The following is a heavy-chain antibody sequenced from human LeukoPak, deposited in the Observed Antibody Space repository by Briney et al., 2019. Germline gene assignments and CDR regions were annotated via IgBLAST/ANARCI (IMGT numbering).Heavy chain of an antibody. CDR3: ARDRYDILTGYYMYFDY. Sequence: GGSLRLSCAASGFTFSSYWMTWVRQAPGKGLEWAAKIKQDGSEKYYVDSVKGRFTISRDNSKNTLFLQMNSLRAEDTAVYYCARDRYDILTGYYMYFDYWGQGSLVTVSS. CDR1: GFTFSSYW. V-gene: IGHV3-7*01. J-gene: IGHJ4*02. D-gene: IGHD3-9*01. CDR2: IKQDGSEK.